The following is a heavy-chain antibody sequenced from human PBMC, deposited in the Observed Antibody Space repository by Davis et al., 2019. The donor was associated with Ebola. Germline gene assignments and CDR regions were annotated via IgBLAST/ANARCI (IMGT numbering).Heavy chain of an antibody. Sequence: SETLSLTCAVYGESFSGYYWSWIRQPPGKGLEWIGEINHSGSTNYNPSLKSRVTISVDTSKNQFSLKLSSVTAADTAVYYCARRMLRYFDRLGFGYWGQGNLVTVSS. CDR1: GESFSGYY. CDR2: INHSGST. D-gene: IGHD3-9*01. J-gene: IGHJ4*02. V-gene: IGHV4-34*01. CDR3: ARRMLRYFDRLGFGY.